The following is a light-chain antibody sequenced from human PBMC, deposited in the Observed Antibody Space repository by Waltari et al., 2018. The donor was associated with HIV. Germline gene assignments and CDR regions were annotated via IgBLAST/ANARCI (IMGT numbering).Light chain of an antibody. CDR1: SSNIGGNT. J-gene: IGLJ1*01. Sequence: QSVLTQPPSASGTPGQRVTISCSGRSSNIGGNTVSWYQQLPGTAPKLLIYYNNERPSGVPDRFSGSKSGTSASLAISGLQSDDEAHYYCATWDASLHDFYVFGTGTKVTVL. V-gene: IGLV1-44*01. CDR2: YNN. CDR3: ATWDASLHDFYV.